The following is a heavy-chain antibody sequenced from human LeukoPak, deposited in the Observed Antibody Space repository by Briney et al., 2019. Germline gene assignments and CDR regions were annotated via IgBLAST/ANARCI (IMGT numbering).Heavy chain of an antibody. CDR1: GFAFSSYW. Sequence: RGSLRLSCAASGFAFSSYWMSWVRQAPGKGLEWVANIKQDGSEKYYVDSVKGRFTISRDNAKNSLYLQMNSLRAEDTAVYYCARELAVAGTVYYYYYGMDVWGQGTTVTVSS. CDR2: IKQDGSEK. CDR3: ARELAVAGTVYYYYYGMDV. J-gene: IGHJ6*02. V-gene: IGHV3-7*01. D-gene: IGHD6-19*01.